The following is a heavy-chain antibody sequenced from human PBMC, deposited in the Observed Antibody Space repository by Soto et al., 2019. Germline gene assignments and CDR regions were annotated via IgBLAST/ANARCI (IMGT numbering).Heavy chain of an antibody. Sequence: PGGSLRLSCAASGFTFSSYGMHWVRQAPGKGLEWVAVISYDGSNKYYADSVKGRFTISRDNSKNTLYLQMNSLRAEDTAVYYCAKDKAVVATPASWRVAYYYGLDVWGQGTTATVSS. CDR3: AKDKAVVATPASWRVAYYYGLDV. CDR2: ISYDGSNK. D-gene: IGHD2-2*01. V-gene: IGHV3-30*18. J-gene: IGHJ6*02. CDR1: GFTFSSYG.